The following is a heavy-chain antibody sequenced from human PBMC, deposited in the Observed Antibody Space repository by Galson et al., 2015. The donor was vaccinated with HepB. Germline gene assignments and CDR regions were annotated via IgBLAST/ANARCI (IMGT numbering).Heavy chain of an antibody. CDR1: GFTFRSYA. Sequence: SLRLSCAASGFTFRSYAMTWVRQAPGKGLEWVSSLSGSGATTYYADSVRGRFTISRDNSRDMLYLQVNSLRAEDTAVYYCAKATVSSGWGPWGQGTLVTVSS. V-gene: IGHV3-23*01. CDR3: AKATVSSGWGP. J-gene: IGHJ4*02. CDR2: LSGSGATT. D-gene: IGHD6-19*01.